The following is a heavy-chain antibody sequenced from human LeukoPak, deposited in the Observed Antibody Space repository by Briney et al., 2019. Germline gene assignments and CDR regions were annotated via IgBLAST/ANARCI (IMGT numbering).Heavy chain of an antibody. CDR3: AREGSSWYRREIDY. Sequence: GGSLRLSCAASGFTFSSYAMSWVRQAPGKGLEWVANIKQDGSEKYYVDSVKGRFTISRDNAKNSLYLQMNSLRAEDTAVYYCAREGSSWYRREIDYWGQGTLVTVSS. D-gene: IGHD6-13*01. J-gene: IGHJ4*02. V-gene: IGHV3-7*01. CDR2: IKQDGSEK. CDR1: GFTFSSYA.